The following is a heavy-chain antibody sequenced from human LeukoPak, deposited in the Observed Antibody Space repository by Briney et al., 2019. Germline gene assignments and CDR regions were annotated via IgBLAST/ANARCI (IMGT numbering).Heavy chain of an antibody. CDR2: IRYDGSNK. Sequence: GGSLRLSCAASGFTFSSYGMHWVRQAPGKGLEWVAFIRYDGSNKYYADSVKGRFTISRDNSKNTLYLQMNSLRAEDTAVYYCANTREYYYDSSGYLISWGQGTLVTVSS. V-gene: IGHV3-30*02. CDR3: ANTREYYYDSSGYLIS. J-gene: IGHJ4*02. CDR1: GFTFSSYG. D-gene: IGHD3-22*01.